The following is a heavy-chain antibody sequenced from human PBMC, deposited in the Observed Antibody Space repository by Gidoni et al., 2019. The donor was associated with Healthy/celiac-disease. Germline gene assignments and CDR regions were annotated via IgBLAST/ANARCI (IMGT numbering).Heavy chain of an antibody. CDR2: IKSKTDGGTT. CDR3: TTDDGCTNGVCYLFDY. D-gene: IGHD2-8*01. Sequence: EVQLVESGGGLVKPGGSLRLSCAASGFTFSNAWLSWVRQAPGKGLEWVGRIKSKTDGGTTDYAAPVKGRFTISRDDSKNTLYLQMNSLKTEDTAVYYCTTDDGCTNGVCYLFDYWGQGTLVTVSS. J-gene: IGHJ4*02. CDR1: GFTFSNAW. V-gene: IGHV3-15*01.